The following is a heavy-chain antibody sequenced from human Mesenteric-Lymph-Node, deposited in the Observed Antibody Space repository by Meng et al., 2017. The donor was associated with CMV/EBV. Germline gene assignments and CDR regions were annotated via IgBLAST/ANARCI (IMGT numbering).Heavy chain of an antibody. CDR2: ISWNSGSI. Sequence: SLKISCAASGFTFSSYGMHWVRQAPGKGLEWVSGISWNSGSIGYADSVKGRFTISRDNAKNSLYLQMNSLRAEDTALYYCAKAYCSSTSCYTRLLNYYYGMDVWGQGTTVTVSS. V-gene: IGHV3-9*01. D-gene: IGHD2-2*02. CDR1: GFTFSSYG. J-gene: IGHJ6*02. CDR3: AKAYCSSTSCYTRLLNYYYGMDV.